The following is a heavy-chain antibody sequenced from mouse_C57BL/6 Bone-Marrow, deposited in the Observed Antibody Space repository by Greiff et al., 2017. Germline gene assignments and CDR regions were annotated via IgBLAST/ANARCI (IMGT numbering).Heavy chain of an antibody. J-gene: IGHJ2*01. D-gene: IGHD4-1*01. CDR3: AITVNGGY. Sequence: VQLQQPGAELVMPGASVKLSCKASGYTFTSYWMHWVKRRPGQGLEWIGEIDPSASFTNYNQKFKGKSTLTVDKSSSAAYMQLSSLTSDDSAVYYCAITVNGGYWGQGTTLTVSS. CDR2: IDPSASFT. CDR1: GYTFTSYW. V-gene: IGHV1-69*01.